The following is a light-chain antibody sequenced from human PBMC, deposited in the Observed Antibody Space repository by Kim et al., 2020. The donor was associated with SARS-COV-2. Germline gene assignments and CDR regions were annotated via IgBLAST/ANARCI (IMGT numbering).Light chain of an antibody. J-gene: IGLJ3*02. CDR2: QHT. Sequence: VSPGQTAIITCSGSKLGVNYAYWYQKKPGQSPVLVIYQHTKRPSGISQRFSGSSSGNTATLTISRAQTMDEADYYCQAWDSSTAVFGGGTQLTVL. CDR1: KLGVNY. CDR3: QAWDSSTAV. V-gene: IGLV3-1*01.